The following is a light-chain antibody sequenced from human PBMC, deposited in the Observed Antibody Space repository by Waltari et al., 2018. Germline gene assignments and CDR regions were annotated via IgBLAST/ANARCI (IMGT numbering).Light chain of an antibody. Sequence: EIVLTQSPATLSLSPGERATLSCRASQSVSSYLAWYQQKPGQAPRLLIYDASNRATAIPPMFSGRGSVTDFTLTISSLEPEDFAVYYCQQRSNWFTFGPGTKVDIK. CDR1: QSVSSY. V-gene: IGKV3-11*01. CDR3: QQRSNWFT. J-gene: IGKJ3*01. CDR2: DAS.